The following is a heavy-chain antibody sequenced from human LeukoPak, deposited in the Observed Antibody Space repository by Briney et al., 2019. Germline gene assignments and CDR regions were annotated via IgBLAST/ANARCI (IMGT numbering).Heavy chain of an antibody. CDR3: ARERWGLDY. CDR2: ISSSGSTI. Sequence: GGSLRLSCAASGFPLSSYAMNWVRQAPGKGLEWVSYISSSGSTIYYADSVKGRFTISRDNAKNSLDLQMNSLTAEDTAVYYCARERWGLDYWGQGTLVTVSS. CDR1: GFPLSSYA. V-gene: IGHV3-48*04. D-gene: IGHD2-21*02. J-gene: IGHJ4*02.